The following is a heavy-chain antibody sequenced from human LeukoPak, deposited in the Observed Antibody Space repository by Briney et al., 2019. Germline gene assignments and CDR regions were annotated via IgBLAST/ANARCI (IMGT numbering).Heavy chain of an antibody. Sequence: SETLSLTCTVSGGSISSYYWSWVRQPPGKGLEWIGEIYHSGSTNYNPSLKSRVTISVDKSKNQFSLKLSSVTAADTAVYYCARRDSSGWYARGYYGMDVWGQGTTVTVSS. CDR2: IYHSGST. J-gene: IGHJ6*02. V-gene: IGHV4-4*02. CDR3: ARRDSSGWYARGYYGMDV. CDR1: GGSISSYY. D-gene: IGHD6-19*01.